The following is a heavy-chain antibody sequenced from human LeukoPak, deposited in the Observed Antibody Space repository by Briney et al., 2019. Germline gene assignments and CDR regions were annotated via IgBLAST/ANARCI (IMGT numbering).Heavy chain of an antibody. Sequence: QPGGSLRLSCAASGFTFSYYAMTWVRQAPGKGLEWVSSISGSGTETFYADSVKGRFTISRDTSTSTVSLQMSGLRAEDTAIYYCAKVYSNGRYSPLDSWGRGTLVTVSS. J-gene: IGHJ4*02. D-gene: IGHD1-26*01. V-gene: IGHV3-23*01. CDR3: AKVYSNGRYSPLDS. CDR2: ISGSGTET. CDR1: GFTFSYYA.